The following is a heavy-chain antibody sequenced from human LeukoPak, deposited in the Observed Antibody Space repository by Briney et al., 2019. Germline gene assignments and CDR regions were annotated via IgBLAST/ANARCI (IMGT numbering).Heavy chain of an antibody. J-gene: IGHJ6*02. CDR3: AKVAYYDFWSGYSHYGMDV. CDR2: ISGSGGST. D-gene: IGHD3-3*01. CDR1: GFTFSSYA. Sequence: GGSLRLSCAASGFTFSSYAMSWVRQAPGKGLEWVSAISGSGGSTYYADSVKGRFTISRDNSKNTLYLQMNSLRAEDTAVYYCAKVAYYDFWSGYSHYGMDVWGQGTTVTGSS. V-gene: IGHV3-23*01.